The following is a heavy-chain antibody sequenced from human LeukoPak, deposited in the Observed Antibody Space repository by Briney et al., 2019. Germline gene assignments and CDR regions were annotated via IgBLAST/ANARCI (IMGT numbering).Heavy chain of an antibody. CDR2: ISISGSHI. V-gene: IGHV3-21*01. Sequence: GGSLRLSCGASGFTFSSYSMNWVRQAPGKGLEWVSSISISGSHIYNADSVKGRFTVSRDNAKNSPYLQMNSLRAEDTAVYYCARSEDEATRYYFDSWGQGTLVTVSS. D-gene: IGHD5-24*01. CDR3: ARSEDEATRYYFDS. J-gene: IGHJ4*02. CDR1: GFTFSSYS.